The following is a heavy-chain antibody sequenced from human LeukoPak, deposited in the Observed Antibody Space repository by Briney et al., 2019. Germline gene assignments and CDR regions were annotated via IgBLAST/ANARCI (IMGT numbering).Heavy chain of an antibody. CDR3: ARDRMIGGNYFDY. CDR2: IYYSGST. J-gene: IGHJ4*02. Sequence: NPSETLSLTCTVSGGSISSYYWSWIRQPPGKGLEWIGYIYYSGSTNYNPSLKSRVTISVDTLRNQFSLKMTSPTAADTAVYYCARDRMIGGNYFDYWGQGTLVIVSS. V-gene: IGHV4-59*12. CDR1: GGSISSYY. D-gene: IGHD3-22*01.